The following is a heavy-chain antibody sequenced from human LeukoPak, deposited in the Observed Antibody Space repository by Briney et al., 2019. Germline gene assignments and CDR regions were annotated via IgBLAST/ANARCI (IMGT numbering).Heavy chain of an antibody. CDR3: ARDGYSYGFVFDY. V-gene: IGHV1-2*02. CDR2: INPNSGGT. D-gene: IGHD5-18*01. CDR1: GYTFTSYD. Sequence: ASVKVSCKASGYTFTSYDINWVRQATGQGLEWMGWINPNSGGTNYAQKFQGRVTMTRDTSISTAYMELSRLRSDDTAVYYCARDGYSYGFVFDYWGQGTLVTVSS. J-gene: IGHJ4*02.